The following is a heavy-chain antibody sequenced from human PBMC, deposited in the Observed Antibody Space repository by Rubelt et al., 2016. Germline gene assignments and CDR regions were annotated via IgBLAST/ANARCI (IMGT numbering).Heavy chain of an antibody. CDR3: ATGFIAARLCWFDP. Sequence: GEINHSGSTTYNPYLKSRVTISVDTSKNQFSLTLSSVTAAATAVYYCATGFIAARLCWFDPWGQGTLVTVSS. CDR2: INHSGST. D-gene: IGHD6-6*01. J-gene: IGHJ5*02. V-gene: IGHV4-34*01.